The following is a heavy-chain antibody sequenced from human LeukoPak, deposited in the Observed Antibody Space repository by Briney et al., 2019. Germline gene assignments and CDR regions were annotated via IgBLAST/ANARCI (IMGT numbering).Heavy chain of an antibody. CDR2: ISAYNGNT. J-gene: IGHJ5*02. Sequence: ASVKVSCKASGYTFTSYYMHWVRQAPGQGLEWMGWISAYNGNTNYAQKLQGRVTMTTDTSTSTAYMELRSLRSDDTAVYYCAREVLVVPAAMENWFDPWGQGTLVTVSS. CDR1: GYTFTSYY. CDR3: AREVLVVPAAMENWFDP. V-gene: IGHV1-18*04. D-gene: IGHD2-2*01.